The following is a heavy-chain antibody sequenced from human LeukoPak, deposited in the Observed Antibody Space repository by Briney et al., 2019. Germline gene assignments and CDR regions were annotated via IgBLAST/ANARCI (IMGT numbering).Heavy chain of an antibody. J-gene: IGHJ4*02. CDR2: IYYRGNT. D-gene: IGHD6-19*01. V-gene: IGHV4-59*12. Sequence: SETLSLTCSVSGGSISGYYWGWIRQPPGKGLEWIGYIYYRGNTKYNPSLKSRVTMSVDTSKNEFSLQLSSVTAADTAVYYCARGGAGSGWYAFDYWGQGTLVTVSS. CDR3: ARGGAGSGWYAFDY. CDR1: GGSISGYY.